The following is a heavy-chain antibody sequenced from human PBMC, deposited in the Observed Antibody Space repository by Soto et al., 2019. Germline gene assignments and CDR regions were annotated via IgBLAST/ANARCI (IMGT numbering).Heavy chain of an antibody. V-gene: IGHV2-70*04. CDR2: IDWDDDK. CDR3: ARMFHCSGGTCPFDY. Sequence: SGPTLVNPTHTLTLTCTFSGFSLSTSGMRVSWIRQPPGKALEWLARIDWDDDKFYNTSLKTRLTISKDSSKNQVVLTMTNMDPVDTATYYCARMFHCSGGTCPFDYWGQGALVTVSS. J-gene: IGHJ4*02. CDR1: GFSLSTSGMR. D-gene: IGHD2-15*01.